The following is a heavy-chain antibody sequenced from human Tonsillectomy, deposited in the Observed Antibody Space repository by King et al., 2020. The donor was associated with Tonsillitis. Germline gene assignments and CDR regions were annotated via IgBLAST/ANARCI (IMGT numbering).Heavy chain of an antibody. Sequence: VQLVESGGGVVQPGGSLRLSCAASGFTFDDYAMHWVRQAPGKGLEWVSLISGDGGSTDYADSVKGRFTISRDNSKNSLYLQMNSLRTEDTALYYCAKGAAAGVTPVVDYWGQGTLVTVSS. D-gene: IGHD6-13*01. CDR2: ISGDGGST. V-gene: IGHV3-43*02. CDR3: AKGAAAGVTPVVDY. J-gene: IGHJ4*02. CDR1: GFTFDDYA.